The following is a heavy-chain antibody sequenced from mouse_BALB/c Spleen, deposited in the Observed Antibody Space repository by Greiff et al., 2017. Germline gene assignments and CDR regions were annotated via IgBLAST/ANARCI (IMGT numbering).Heavy chain of an antibody. CDR3: ARRNGNLYYYAMDY. CDR1: GFTFSSYA. D-gene: IGHD2-1*01. V-gene: IGHV5-12-2*01. Sequence: EVHLVESGGGLVKPGGSLKLSCAASGFTFSSYAMSWVRQTPEKRLEWVAYISNGGGSTYYPDTVKGRFTISRDNAKNTLYLQMSSLKSEDTAMYYCARRNGNLYYYAMDYWGQGTSVTVSS. J-gene: IGHJ4*01. CDR2: ISNGGGST.